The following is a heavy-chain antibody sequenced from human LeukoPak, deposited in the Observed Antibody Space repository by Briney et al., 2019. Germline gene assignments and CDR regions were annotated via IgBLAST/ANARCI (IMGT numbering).Heavy chain of an antibody. V-gene: IGHV3-23*01. D-gene: IGHD4-23*01. CDR3: AKEVTPGALLYGPFDY. CDR1: ELIFSSYG. CDR2: ISASGGGT. Sequence: QAGRSLTLSCAASELIFSSYGMSWVRQAPGKGLELVSAISASGGGTYYADSVKGRFTISRDNSRNTLYLQMNSLRAEDTAIYYCAKEVTPGALLYGPFDYWGQGTLVTVSS. J-gene: IGHJ4*02.